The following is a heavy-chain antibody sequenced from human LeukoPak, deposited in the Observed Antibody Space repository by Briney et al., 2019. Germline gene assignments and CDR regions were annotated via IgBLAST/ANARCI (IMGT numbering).Heavy chain of an antibody. D-gene: IGHD6-13*01. J-gene: IGHJ5*02. CDR1: GGSISSSSYY. CDR3: ARVHDSVAAAGEWFDP. V-gene: IGHV4-39*07. CDR2: IYYSGST. Sequence: SETLSLTCTVSGGSISSSSYYWGWIRQPPGKGLEWIGSIYYSGSTYYNPSLKSRVTISVDTSKNQFSLKLSSVTAADTAVYYCARVHDSVAAAGEWFDPWGQGTLVTVSS.